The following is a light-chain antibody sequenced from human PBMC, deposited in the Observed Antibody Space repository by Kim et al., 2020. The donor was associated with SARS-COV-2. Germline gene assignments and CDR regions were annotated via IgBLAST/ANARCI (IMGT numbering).Light chain of an antibody. V-gene: IGLV3-9*01. CDR2: RDT. CDR1: NIGSKN. CDR3: QVWDSSIVV. Sequence: SYELTQPLSVSVALGQTARITCGGNNIGSKNVHWYQQKPGQAPVLVIYRDTTRPSGIHERFSGSNSGNTATLTISRAQAGDEADYYCQVWDSSIVVFGGGTKLTVL. J-gene: IGLJ2*01.